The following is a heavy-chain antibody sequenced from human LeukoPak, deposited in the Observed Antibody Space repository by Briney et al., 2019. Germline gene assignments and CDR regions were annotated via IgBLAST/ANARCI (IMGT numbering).Heavy chain of an antibody. V-gene: IGHV4-39*07. CDR3: ARVTFPWYSSSWYGSVAPPDY. Sequence: SETLSLTCTVSGGAISSSSYYWGWIRQPPGQGLAWIGSIYYSGSTYYNPSLKSRVTISVDTSKNQFSLKLSSVTAADTAVYYCARVTFPWYSSSWYGSVAPPDYWGQGTLVTVSS. CDR2: IYYSGST. CDR1: GGAISSSSYY. J-gene: IGHJ4*02. D-gene: IGHD6-13*01.